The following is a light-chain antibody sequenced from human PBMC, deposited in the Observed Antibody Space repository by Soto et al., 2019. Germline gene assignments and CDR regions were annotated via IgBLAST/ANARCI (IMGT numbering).Light chain of an antibody. Sequence: QAVVTQEPSLTVSPGGTVTLTCGSSTGAVTNGHYPYWFQQKPGQAPRTLIYDTTNRHSWTPARFSGSLLGGKAALTLSGAQPEDEAEYYCSSYAGSSNVFGTGTKVTVL. CDR3: SSYAGSSNV. V-gene: IGLV7-46*01. CDR1: TGAVTNGHY. J-gene: IGLJ1*01. CDR2: DTT.